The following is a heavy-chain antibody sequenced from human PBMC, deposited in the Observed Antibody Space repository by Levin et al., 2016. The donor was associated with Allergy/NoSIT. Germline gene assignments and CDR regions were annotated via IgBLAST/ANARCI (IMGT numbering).Heavy chain of an antibody. J-gene: IGHJ4*02. CDR3: ASTPLYCSGGSCYSFDY. V-gene: IGHV3-7*01. CDR2: IKQDGSEK. D-gene: IGHD2-15*01. Sequence: WIRQPPGKGLEWVANIKQDGSEKYYVDSVKGRFTISRDSAKNSLYLQMNSLRAEDTAVYYCASTPLYCSGGSCYSFDYWGQGTLVTVSS.